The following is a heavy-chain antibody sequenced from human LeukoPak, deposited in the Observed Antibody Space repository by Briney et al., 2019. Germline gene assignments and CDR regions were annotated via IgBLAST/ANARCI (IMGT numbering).Heavy chain of an antibody. J-gene: IGHJ4*02. D-gene: IGHD1-26*01. CDR1: GPIVSTNY. CDR3: VREDLGVDY. Sequence: GGSLRLSCAVSGPIVSTNYMSWVRQARGKGLEWISILYVNENRYYADSVKGRFIISRDTSKNTLYLQMNSLRAEDTAMYYCVREDLGVDYWGQGTLVTVSS. CDR2: LYVNENR. V-gene: IGHV3-53*01.